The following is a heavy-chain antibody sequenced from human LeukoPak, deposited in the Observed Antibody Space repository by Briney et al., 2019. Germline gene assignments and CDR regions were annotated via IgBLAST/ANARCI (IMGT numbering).Heavy chain of an antibody. D-gene: IGHD2-8*01. CDR2: IKQDRSEK. CDR3: VRVSCTNGVCYGFDY. J-gene: IGHJ4*02. V-gene: IGHV3-7*01. Sequence: GGSLRLSCAASGFTFSRYWISWVRQAPGKGLECVANIKQDRSEKYYVDSVKGRFTISRDNAKNSLYLQMNSLRGEDTAVYYCVRVSCTNGVCYGFDYWGQGTLVTVSS. CDR1: GFTFSRYW.